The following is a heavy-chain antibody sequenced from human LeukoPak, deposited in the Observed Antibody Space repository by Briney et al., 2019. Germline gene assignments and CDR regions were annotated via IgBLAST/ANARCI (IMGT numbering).Heavy chain of an antibody. CDR3: ARHRYSGYDHLFDY. D-gene: IGHD5-12*01. CDR1: GGSISSYY. V-gene: IGHV4-59*08. J-gene: IGHJ4*02. Sequence: PSETLSLTCTVSGGSISSYYWSWIRQPPGKGLEWIGYIYYSGSTNYNPSLKSRVTISLDTSKNQFSLRLNSVTAADTAVYYCARHRYSGYDHLFDYWGRGTLVTVSS. CDR2: IYYSGST.